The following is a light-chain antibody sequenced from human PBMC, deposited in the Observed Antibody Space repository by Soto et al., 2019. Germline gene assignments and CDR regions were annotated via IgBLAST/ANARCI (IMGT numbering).Light chain of an antibody. CDR2: SDS. Sequence: QAVVTQPLSASGTPGQRVTISCSGGAFNIGSYYVYWYQKLPGTAPKLLIYSDSQRPSGVPDRFSGSKSGTSASLAISGLRSEDEADYYCASWDDSLRRLLFGGGTKVTVL. CDR3: ASWDDSLRRLL. J-gene: IGLJ2*01. CDR1: AFNIGSYY. V-gene: IGLV1-47*02.